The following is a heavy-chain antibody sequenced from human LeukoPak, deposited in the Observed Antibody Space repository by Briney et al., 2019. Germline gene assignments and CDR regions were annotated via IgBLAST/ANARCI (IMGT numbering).Heavy chain of an antibody. CDR1: GFTFSSYA. CDR2: ISYDGSNK. CDR3: AGEIRSGYSGYDNFDY. Sequence: TGGSLRLSCAASGFTFSSYAMHWVRQAPGMGLEWVAVISYDGSNKYYADSVKGRFTISRDNSKNTLSLQMNSLRAEDTAVYYCAGEIRSGYSGYDNFDYWGQGTLVTVSS. D-gene: IGHD5-12*01. V-gene: IGHV3-30*04. J-gene: IGHJ4*02.